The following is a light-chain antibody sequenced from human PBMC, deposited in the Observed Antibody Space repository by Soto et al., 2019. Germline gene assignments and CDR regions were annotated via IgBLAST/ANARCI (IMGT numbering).Light chain of an antibody. V-gene: IGKV1-5*01. J-gene: IGKJ1*01. Sequence: DIQMTQSPSSLSASIGDSVTITCRASQTIIGYLNWYQQKPGKAPKLLIYDASSLESGVPSRFSGSGSGTDFTLTISGLQPNDFATYYCQQYNTYSRTFGQGTKWIS. CDR2: DAS. CDR1: QTIIGY. CDR3: QQYNTYSRT.